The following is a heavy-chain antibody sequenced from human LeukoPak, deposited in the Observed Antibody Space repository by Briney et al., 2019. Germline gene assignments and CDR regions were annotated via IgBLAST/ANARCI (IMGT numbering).Heavy chain of an antibody. D-gene: IGHD3-16*01. J-gene: IGHJ4*02. CDR1: GVSISSYY. V-gene: IGHV4-59*01. Sequence: SEALSLTCTVSGVSISSYYWSWLRQPPGKGLEWIGHIYYSGSTTYNPSLKSRVTISVDTSKNQFSLNLSSVTAADTAVYYCARGFGSPDYWGQGTLVTVSS. CDR2: IYYSGST. CDR3: ARGFGSPDY.